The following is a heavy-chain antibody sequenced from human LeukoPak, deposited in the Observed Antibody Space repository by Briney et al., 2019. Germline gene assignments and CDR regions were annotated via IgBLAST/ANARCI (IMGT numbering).Heavy chain of an antibody. V-gene: IGHV1-69*04. Sequence: ASVKVSCKASGCTFSSYAISWVRQAPGQGLEWMGRIIPILGIANYAQKFQGRVTITPDKSTSTAYMELSSLRSEDTAVYYCARGSPQYCSGGSCHTFDPWGQGTLVTGSS. D-gene: IGHD2-15*01. J-gene: IGHJ5*02. CDR1: GCTFSSYA. CDR2: IIPILGIA. CDR3: ARGSPQYCSGGSCHTFDP.